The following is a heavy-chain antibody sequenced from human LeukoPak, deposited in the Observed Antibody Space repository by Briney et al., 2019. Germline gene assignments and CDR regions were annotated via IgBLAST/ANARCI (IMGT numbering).Heavy chain of an antibody. Sequence: GGSLRLSCAASGFTFSSYAMSWVRQAAGKGLEWVSAISGSGGSTYYADSVKGRFTISRDNSKNTLYLQMNSLRAEDTAVYYCAKGSEYDFWSGQFYFDYWGRGTLVTVSS. CDR1: GFTFSSYA. D-gene: IGHD3-3*01. J-gene: IGHJ4*02. CDR3: AKGSEYDFWSGQFYFDY. V-gene: IGHV3-23*01. CDR2: ISGSGGST.